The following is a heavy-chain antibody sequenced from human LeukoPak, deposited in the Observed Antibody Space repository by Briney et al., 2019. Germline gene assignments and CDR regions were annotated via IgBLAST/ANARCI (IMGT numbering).Heavy chain of an antibody. Sequence: PGGSLRLSCAASGFTFSSYAMSWVRQAPGKGLEWVSAISGSGGSTYYADSVKGRFAISSDNSKNTLYLQMNSLRAEATAVYYCAKEEKCSITSCYYKGAFDIWGQGTMVTVSS. V-gene: IGHV3-23*01. CDR3: AKEEKCSITSCYYKGAFDI. CDR1: GFTFSSYA. CDR2: ISGSGGST. D-gene: IGHD2-2*01. J-gene: IGHJ3*02.